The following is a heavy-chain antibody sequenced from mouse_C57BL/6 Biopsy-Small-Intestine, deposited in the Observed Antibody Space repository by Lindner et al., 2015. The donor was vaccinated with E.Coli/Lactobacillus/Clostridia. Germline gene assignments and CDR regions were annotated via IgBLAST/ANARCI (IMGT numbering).Heavy chain of an antibody. CDR3: TSLYYAMDY. CDR1: GFNIKDDY. J-gene: IGHJ4*01. V-gene: IGHV14-4*01. Sequence: VQLQESGAELVRLGASVKLSCTASGFNIKDDYMHWVKQRPEQGLEWIGWIDPENGDTEYASKFQGKATITADTSSNTAYLQLSSLTSEDTAVYYCTSLYYAMDYWGQGTSVTVSS. CDR2: IDPENGDT.